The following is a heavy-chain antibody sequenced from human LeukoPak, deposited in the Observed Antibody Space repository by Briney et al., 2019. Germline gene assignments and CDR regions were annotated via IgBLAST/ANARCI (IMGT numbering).Heavy chain of an antibody. J-gene: IGHJ4*02. V-gene: IGHV3-23*01. D-gene: IGHD4-17*01. CDR2: ISGSGGST. Sequence: GGSLRLSCAASGFTFSSYAISWVRQAPGKGLEWVSAISGSGGSTYYADSVKGRFTISRDNSKNTLYLQMNSLRAEDTAVYYCASFGTTVTLGYWGQGTLVTVSS. CDR1: GFTFSSYA. CDR3: ASFGTTVTLGY.